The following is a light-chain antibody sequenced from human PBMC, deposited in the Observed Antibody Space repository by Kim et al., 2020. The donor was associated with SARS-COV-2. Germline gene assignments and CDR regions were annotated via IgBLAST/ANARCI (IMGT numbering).Light chain of an antibody. J-gene: IGKJ2*01. CDR3: QQYGSSPYT. Sequence: EIVLTQSPGTLSLSPGERATLSCRASQSVSSNYFAWYQQKPGQAPRLLVYGASTRPAGIPDRFTGCGSGTDFTLTINRLEPEDFAVYYCQQYGSSPYTFGQGTKLEI. CDR2: GAS. CDR1: QSVSSNY. V-gene: IGKV3-20*01.